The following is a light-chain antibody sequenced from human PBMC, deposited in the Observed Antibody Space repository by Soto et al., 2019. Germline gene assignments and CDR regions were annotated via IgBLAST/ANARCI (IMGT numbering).Light chain of an antibody. V-gene: IGKV1-39*01. CDR3: QESYTSPAVS. CDR1: QSISYY. J-gene: IGKJ4*01. Sequence: DIQMTQSPSSLSASVGDRVTITCRASQSISYYLNWYQQKPGRAPRLLIYTTSSLQSGVPSRFSGSGSGTEFTLTISSLQAEDFATYFCQESYTSPAVSFGGGTKVDIK. CDR2: TTS.